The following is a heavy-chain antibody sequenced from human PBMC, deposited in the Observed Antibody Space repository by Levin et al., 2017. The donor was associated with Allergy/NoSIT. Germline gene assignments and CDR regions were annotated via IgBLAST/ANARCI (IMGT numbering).Heavy chain of an antibody. J-gene: IGHJ5*02. D-gene: IGHD5-24*01. Sequence: PGESLKISCAASGFTFSSYAMSWVRQAPGKGLEWVSAISGSGGSTYYADSVKGRFTISRDNSKNTLYLQMNSLRAEDTAVYYCAKGVVEMATTNWFDPWGQGTLVTVSS. CDR3: AKGVVEMATTNWFDP. CDR2: ISGSGGST. V-gene: IGHV3-23*01. CDR1: GFTFSSYA.